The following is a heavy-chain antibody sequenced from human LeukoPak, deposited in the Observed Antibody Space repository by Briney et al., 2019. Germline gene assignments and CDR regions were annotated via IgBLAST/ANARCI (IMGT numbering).Heavy chain of an antibody. CDR3: ARHLSGVTGYTYGRGIDY. V-gene: IGHV3-7*01. CDR1: GLTFGDYA. J-gene: IGHJ4*02. Sequence: GGSLRLSCTASGLTFGDYAMSWLRQAPGKGLEWVANIKKDGSEKYYVDSVKGRFTISRDNAKTSLYLHMNSLRAEDTAVYYCARHLSGVTGYTYGRGIDYWGQGTLVTVSS. CDR2: IKKDGSEK. D-gene: IGHD5-18*01.